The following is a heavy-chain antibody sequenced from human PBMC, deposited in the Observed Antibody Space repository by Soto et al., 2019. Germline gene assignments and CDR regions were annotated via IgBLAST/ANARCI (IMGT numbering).Heavy chain of an antibody. D-gene: IGHD2-2*01. Sequence: PGGSLRLSCAASGFSFRDYGMNWVRQAPGKGLEWVAVIWHDGRKRFYADSVKGRFAISRDNFNNMVHLQMNRLRVEDTAVYYCAKDYAPTVEKYSFGLDSWGQGTQVTVSS. CDR1: GFSFRDYG. CDR2: IWHDGRKR. CDR3: AKDYAPTVEKYSFGLDS. J-gene: IGHJ4*02. V-gene: IGHV3-33*03.